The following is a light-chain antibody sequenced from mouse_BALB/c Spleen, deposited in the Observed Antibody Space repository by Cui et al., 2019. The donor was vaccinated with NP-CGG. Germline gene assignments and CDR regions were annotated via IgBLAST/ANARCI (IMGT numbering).Light chain of an antibody. CDR1: TGAITTNNY. CDR2: GTN. Sequence: AFLSQLSALTTSPGETVTLTCRSSTGAITTNNYANWVQEKPDHLFTGLIGGTNNRAPGVPARFSGSLIGDKAALTITGAQTEDEAMYFCALWYSNHWVFGGGTKLTVL. J-gene: IGLJ1*01. CDR3: ALWYSNHWV. V-gene: IGLV1*01.